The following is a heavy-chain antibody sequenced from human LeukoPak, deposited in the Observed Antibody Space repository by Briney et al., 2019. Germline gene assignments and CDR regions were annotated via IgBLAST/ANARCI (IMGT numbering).Heavy chain of an antibody. CDR2: IQHDGSKT. CDR1: GFTFSNYG. CDR3: ARDSCSSPSCFDY. V-gene: IGHV3-33*01. Sequence: GSLRLSCAASGFTFSNYGMHWVRQPPGQGLEWLTAIQHDGSKTYYAESVRGRITISRDDSKNTLYLQMNSLRAEDTAVYYCARDSCSSPSCFDYWGQGTLVTVSS. D-gene: IGHD2-2*01. J-gene: IGHJ4*02.